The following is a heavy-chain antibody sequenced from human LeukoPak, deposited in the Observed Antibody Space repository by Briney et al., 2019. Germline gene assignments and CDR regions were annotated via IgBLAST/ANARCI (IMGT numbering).Heavy chain of an antibody. V-gene: IGHV3-7*01. Sequence: QPGGSLRLSCAASGFTFSSYWMSWVRQAPGKGLEWVANIKQDGSEKYYVDSVKGRFTISRDNAKNSLYLQMNSLRAEDTAVYYCARFSDYDFWSGYYYPNWFDPWGQGTLVTVSS. D-gene: IGHD3-3*01. CDR3: ARFSDYDFWSGYYYPNWFDP. J-gene: IGHJ5*02. CDR1: GFTFSSYW. CDR2: IKQDGSEK.